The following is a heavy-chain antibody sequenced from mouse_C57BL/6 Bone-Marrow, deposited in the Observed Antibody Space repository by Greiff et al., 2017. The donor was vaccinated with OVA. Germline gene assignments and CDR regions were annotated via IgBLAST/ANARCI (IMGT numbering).Heavy chain of an antibody. Sequence: EVQLVESGPGLVKPSQSLSLTCSVTGYSITSGYYWNWIRQFPGNKLEWMGYISYDGSNNYNPSLKNRISITRDTSKNQFFLKLNSVTTEDTATYYCAREVPTTVVATKAWFAYWGQGTLVTVSA. J-gene: IGHJ3*01. CDR3: AREVPTTVVATKAWFAY. CDR1: GYSITSGYY. CDR2: ISYDGSN. V-gene: IGHV3-6*01. D-gene: IGHD1-1*01.